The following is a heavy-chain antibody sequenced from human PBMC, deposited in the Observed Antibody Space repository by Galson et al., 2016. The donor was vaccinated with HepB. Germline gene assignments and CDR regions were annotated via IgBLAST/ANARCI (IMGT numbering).Heavy chain of an antibody. V-gene: IGHV3-21*01. J-gene: IGHJ4*02. Sequence: SLRLSCAASGFVFTSYSMNWVRQAPGKGLEWVASITASSGHIYYADSVKGRFTISRDNAKNLLFLQMNSLRPEDTGVYFCARNNGPNTADFWGQGTLVTVSS. CDR3: ARNNGPNTADF. CDR1: GFVFTSYS. D-gene: IGHD2-8*01. CDR2: ITASSGHI.